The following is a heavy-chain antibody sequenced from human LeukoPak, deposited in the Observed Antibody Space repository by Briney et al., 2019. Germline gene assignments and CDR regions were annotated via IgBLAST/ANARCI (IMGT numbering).Heavy chain of an antibody. CDR2: ISYDGSNK. CDR3: ARDLIAAAGTGYYYYYGMDV. V-gene: IGHV3-30*04. J-gene: IGHJ6*02. Sequence: SGGSLRPSCAASGFTFSSYAMHWVRQAPGKGLEWVAVISYDGSNKYYADSVKGRFTISRDNSKNTLYLQMNSLRAEDTAVYYCARDLIAAAGTGYYYYYGMDVWGQGTTVTVSS. CDR1: GFTFSSYA. D-gene: IGHD6-13*01.